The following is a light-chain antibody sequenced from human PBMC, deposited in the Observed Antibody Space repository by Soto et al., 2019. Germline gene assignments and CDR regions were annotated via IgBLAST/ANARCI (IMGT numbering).Light chain of an antibody. CDR1: SSDVGGYNY. CDR2: EVS. Sequence: QSALTQPASVSGSPGQSITISCTGTSSDVGGYNYVFWYQQYPGKAPKLKIYEVSNRSSGGSNRFSSSKSGNTASPTISGHHAEDEADYYCSSYTRSSTLVVFGGGTKLTVL. CDR3: SSYTRSSTLVV. J-gene: IGLJ2*01. V-gene: IGLV2-14*01.